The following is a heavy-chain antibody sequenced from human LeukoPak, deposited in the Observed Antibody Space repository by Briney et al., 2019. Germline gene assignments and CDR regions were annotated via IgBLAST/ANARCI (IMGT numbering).Heavy chain of an antibody. Sequence: SVKVSCKASGGTFSNYVISWVRQAPGQGLEWMGGIIPIFGTANYAQKFQGRVTITADESTSTAYMELSSLRSEDTAVYYCARDPDILTAGRHWFDPWGQGTLVTVSS. CDR1: GGTFSNYV. CDR3: ARDPDILTAGRHWFDP. D-gene: IGHD3-9*01. V-gene: IGHV1-69*13. J-gene: IGHJ5*02. CDR2: IIPIFGTA.